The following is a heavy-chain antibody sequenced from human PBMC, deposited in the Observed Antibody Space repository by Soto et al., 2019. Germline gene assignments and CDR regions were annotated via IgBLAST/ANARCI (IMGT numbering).Heavy chain of an antibody. CDR2: ISAYNGNT. J-gene: IGHJ1*01. CDR3: ARGCHIVVVTATEYFQH. Sequence: GASVKVSCKASGYTFTSYGISWVRQAPGQGLEWMGWISAYNGNTNYAQKLQGRVTMTTDTSTSTAYMELRSLRSDDTAVYYCARGCHIVVVTATEYFQHWGQGTLVTVSS. CDR1: GYTFTSYG. V-gene: IGHV1-18*01. D-gene: IGHD2-21*02.